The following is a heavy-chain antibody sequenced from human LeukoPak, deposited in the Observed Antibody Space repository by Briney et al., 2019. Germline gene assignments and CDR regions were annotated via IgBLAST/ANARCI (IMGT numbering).Heavy chain of an antibody. CDR2: INGDGAIT. V-gene: IGHV3-74*01. CDR3: AKQTDTTGSRGGAFDI. CDR1: GFTFSSSW. J-gene: IGHJ3*02. Sequence: GGSLRLSCVASGFTFSSSWMHWVRQAPGKGLVWVSRINGDGAITSYADSVKGRFIISRDNAKDTLSLVMNSLRADDTAVYYCAKQTDTTGSRGGAFDIWGQGTMVTVSS. D-gene: IGHD3-22*01.